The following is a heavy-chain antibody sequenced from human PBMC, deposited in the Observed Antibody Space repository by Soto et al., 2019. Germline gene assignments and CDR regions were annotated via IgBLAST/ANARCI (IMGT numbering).Heavy chain of an antibody. D-gene: IGHD3-16*01. CDR3: TTPKGTWGVAFDY. Sequence: GGSLRLSCAASGFTFNNAWMNWVRQAPGKGLEWAGRIESKSNGGTTDYAAPVKGRFIISRDESKNTMYLQMNSLKTEDTAVYYCTTPKGTWGVAFDYWGQGTLVTVSS. CDR1: GFTFNNAW. CDR2: IESKSNGGTT. V-gene: IGHV3-15*04. J-gene: IGHJ4*02.